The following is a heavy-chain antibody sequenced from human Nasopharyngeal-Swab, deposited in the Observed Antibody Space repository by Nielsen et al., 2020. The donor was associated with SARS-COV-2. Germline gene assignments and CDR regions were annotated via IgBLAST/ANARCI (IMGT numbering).Heavy chain of an antibody. D-gene: IGHD4-17*01. CDR1: GYSFTSYW. CDR2: IYPGDSDT. Sequence: GGSLRLSCKGSGYSFTSYWIGWVRQMPGKGLEWMGIIYPGDSDTRYSPSFQDQVTISADKSISTAYLQWSSLKASDTAMYYCASRGSYGDYAFDYWGQGTLVTVSS. J-gene: IGHJ4*02. V-gene: IGHV5-51*01. CDR3: ASRGSYGDYAFDY.